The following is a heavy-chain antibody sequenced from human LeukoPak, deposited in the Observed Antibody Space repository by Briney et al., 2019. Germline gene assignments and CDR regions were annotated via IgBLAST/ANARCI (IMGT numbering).Heavy chain of an antibody. CDR3: AKDLTVTRGFYFDY. J-gene: IGHJ4*02. CDR1: GFNFSSYA. CDR2: ISGSGYTT. D-gene: IGHD3-3*01. V-gene: IGHV3-23*01. Sequence: PGGSLRLSCAVSGFNFSSYAMSWVRQAPGKGLEWVSDISGSGYTTYYADSVKGRFTISRGNSKDTLYLQMNSLRVEDTAVYYCAKDLTVTRGFYFDYWGQGILVSVSS.